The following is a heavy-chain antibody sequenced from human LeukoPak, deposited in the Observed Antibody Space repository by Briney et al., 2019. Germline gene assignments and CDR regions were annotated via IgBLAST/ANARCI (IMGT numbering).Heavy chain of an antibody. CDR2: INHSGST. CDR1: GGSFSGYY. V-gene: IGHV4-34*10. D-gene: IGHD6-19*01. CDR3: ARDGGSGWYVY. Sequence: SETLSLTCAVYGGSFSGYYWTWIRQPPGKGLEWIGEINHSGSTNYNPSLKSRITMSVDTSKNQFSLKLNSVTAADTAVYYCARDGGSGWYVYWGQGTLVTVSS. J-gene: IGHJ4*02.